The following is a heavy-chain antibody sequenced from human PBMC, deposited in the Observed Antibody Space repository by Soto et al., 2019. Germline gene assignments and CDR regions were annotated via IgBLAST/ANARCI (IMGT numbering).Heavy chain of an antibody. V-gene: IGHV1-8*01. D-gene: IGHD3-9*01. Sequence: GASVKVSCKASGYTFTSYDINWVRQATGQGVEWMGWMNPNSGNTGYAQKFQGRVTMTRNTSISTAYMELSSLRSEDTAVYYCARGPYYDIVTGYYWPDYYYMDVWGKGTKVTVSS. CDR3: ARGPYYDIVTGYYWPDYYYMDV. CDR2: MNPNSGNT. CDR1: GYTFTSYD. J-gene: IGHJ6*03.